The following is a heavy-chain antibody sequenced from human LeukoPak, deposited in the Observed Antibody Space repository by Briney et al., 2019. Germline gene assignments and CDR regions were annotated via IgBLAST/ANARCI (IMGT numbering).Heavy chain of an antibody. CDR2: INHSGST. Sequence: PSETLSLTCAVYGGSSSGYYWSWIRQPPGKGLEWIGEINHSGSTNYNPSLKSRVTISVDTSKNQFSLKLSSVTAADTAVYYCATQHIVVVVAATLRWSNWFDPWGQGTLVTVSS. CDR1: GGSSSGYY. J-gene: IGHJ5*02. D-gene: IGHD2-15*01. CDR3: ATQHIVVVVAATLRWSNWFDP. V-gene: IGHV4-34*01.